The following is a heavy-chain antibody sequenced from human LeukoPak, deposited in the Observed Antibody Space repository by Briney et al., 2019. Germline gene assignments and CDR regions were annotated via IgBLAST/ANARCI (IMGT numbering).Heavy chain of an antibody. J-gene: IGHJ4*02. CDR2: INSDGSST. CDR3: ARTSTIYCSSTSCHLDY. Sequence: GGSLRLSCAASGFTFSSYWMHWVRQAPGKGLVWVSRINSDGSSTSYADSVKGRFTISRDNAKNTLYLQMNSLRAEDTAVYYCARTSTIYCSSTSCHLDYWGQGTLVTVSS. CDR1: GFTFSSYW. V-gene: IGHV3-74*01. D-gene: IGHD2-2*01.